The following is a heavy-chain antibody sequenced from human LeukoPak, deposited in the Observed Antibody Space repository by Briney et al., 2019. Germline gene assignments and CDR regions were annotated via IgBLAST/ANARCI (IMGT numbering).Heavy chain of an antibody. CDR1: GGTFSSYA. V-gene: IGHV1-69*13. J-gene: IGHJ5*02. D-gene: IGHD2-2*02. Sequence: ASVKVSCKASGGTFSSYAISWVRQAPGQGLEWMGGIIPIFGTANYAQKFQGRVTITADESTSTAYTELSSLRSEDTAVYYCASVGGCSSTSCYRAGWFDPWGQGTLVTVSS. CDR3: ASVGGCSSTSCYRAGWFDP. CDR2: IIPIFGTA.